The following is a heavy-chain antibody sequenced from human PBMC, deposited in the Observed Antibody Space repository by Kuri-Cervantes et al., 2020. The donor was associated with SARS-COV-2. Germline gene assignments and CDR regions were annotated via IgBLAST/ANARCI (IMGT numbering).Heavy chain of an antibody. CDR2: IYYSGST. V-gene: IGHV4-30-4*08. CDR1: GYSISSSYY. Sequence: LRLSCTVSGYSISSSYYWSWIRQPPGKGLEWIGYIYYSGSTYYNPSLKSRVTISVDTSKNQFSLKLSSVTAADTAVYYCARRLQLAGAFDIWGQGTMVTVSS. CDR3: ARRLQLAGAFDI. J-gene: IGHJ3*02. D-gene: IGHD6-13*01.